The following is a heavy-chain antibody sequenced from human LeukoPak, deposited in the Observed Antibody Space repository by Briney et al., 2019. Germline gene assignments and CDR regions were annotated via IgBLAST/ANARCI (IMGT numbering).Heavy chain of an antibody. CDR1: GGSINSYY. J-gene: IGHJ4*02. V-gene: IGHV4-59*08. CDR3: ARHLGHQLLSDY. Sequence: PSETLSLTCTVSGGSINSYYWSWIRQPPGKGLEWIGYIYYSGSTNYNPSLKSRVTISVDTSKNQFSLKLSSVTAADTAVYYCARHLGHQLLSDYWGQGTLVTVSS. D-gene: IGHD2-2*01. CDR2: IYYSGST.